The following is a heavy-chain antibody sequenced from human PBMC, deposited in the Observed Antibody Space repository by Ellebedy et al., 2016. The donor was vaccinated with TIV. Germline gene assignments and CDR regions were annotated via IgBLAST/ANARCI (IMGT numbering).Heavy chain of an antibody. V-gene: IGHV3-33*01. CDR2: IWHDGNNE. Sequence: GGSLRLSCVASGFTFSNYGMHWVRQAPGKGLEWAAVIWHDGNNENYADSLKGRFIISRDNSKNTLYLQMNSLRAEDTAVYFCARDESRWLHFFNYWGQGALVTVSS. D-gene: IGHD5-24*01. CDR3: ARDESRWLHFFNY. CDR1: GFTFSNYG. J-gene: IGHJ4*02.